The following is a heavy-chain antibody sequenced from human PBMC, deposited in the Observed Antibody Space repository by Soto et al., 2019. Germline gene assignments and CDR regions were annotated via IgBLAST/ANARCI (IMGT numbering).Heavy chain of an antibody. Sequence: QVQLVESGGGVVQPGRSLRLSCAASGFTFNTYGMHWVRQAPGKGLEWVALIAYDGGNKYYADSVKGRFTISRDDSKNTLYLQMTSLRAEDTAVYYCAKGYITEGWYFDLWGRDTLVTVSS. V-gene: IGHV3-30*18. CDR3: AKGYITEGWYFDL. CDR2: IAYDGGNK. J-gene: IGHJ2*01. CDR1: GFTFNTYG. D-gene: IGHD3-10*01.